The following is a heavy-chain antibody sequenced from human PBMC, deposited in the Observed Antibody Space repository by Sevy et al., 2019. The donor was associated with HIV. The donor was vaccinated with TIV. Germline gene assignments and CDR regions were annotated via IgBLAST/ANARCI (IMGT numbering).Heavy chain of an antibody. V-gene: IGHV1-58*01. D-gene: IGHD3-9*01. CDR1: GFTFSSSA. CDR2: IVVGSGNT. CDR3: AAKDYDILTGSGGFDY. Sequence: ASVKVSCKASGFTFSSSAVQWVRQARGQRLEWIGWIVVGSGNTNYAQKFQERVTITRDMCTSTAYMELSSLRSEDTAVYYCAAKDYDILTGSGGFDYWGQGTLVTVSS. J-gene: IGHJ4*02.